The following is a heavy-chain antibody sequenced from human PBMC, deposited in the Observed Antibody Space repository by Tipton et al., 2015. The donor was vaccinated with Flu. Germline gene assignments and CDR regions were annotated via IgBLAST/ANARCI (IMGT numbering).Heavy chain of an antibody. D-gene: IGHD2/OR15-2a*01. CDR1: GGSFSGYY. Sequence: LRLSCAVYGGSFSGYYWSWIRQPPGKGLEWIGEINHSGSTNYDPSLKSRVTISVDTSKNQFSLKLSSVTAADTAVYYCARRGLLWYFDLWGRGTLVTVSS. J-gene: IGHJ2*01. CDR2: INHSGST. V-gene: IGHV4-34*01. CDR3: ARRGLLWYFDL.